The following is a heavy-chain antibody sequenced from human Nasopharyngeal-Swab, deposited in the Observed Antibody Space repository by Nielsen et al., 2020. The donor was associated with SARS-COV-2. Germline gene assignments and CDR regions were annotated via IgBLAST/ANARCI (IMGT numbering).Heavy chain of an antibody. Sequence: GESLKISCAASGFTFRDSAIHWVRQASGKGLECVGRVRSKGNNYATAYSASVKGRFIIFRDDPTNTAYLQMNSLKTEDTAMYYCTRCGGGCYSGRDYWGQGTLVTVSS. CDR3: TRCGGGCYSGRDY. J-gene: IGHJ4*02. CDR2: VRSKGNNYAT. V-gene: IGHV3-73*01. CDR1: GFTFRDSA. D-gene: IGHD2-15*01.